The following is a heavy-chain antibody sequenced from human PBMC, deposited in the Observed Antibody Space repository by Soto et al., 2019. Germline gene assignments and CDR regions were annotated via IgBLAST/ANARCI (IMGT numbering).Heavy chain of an antibody. CDR2: IFYSGST. Sequence: PSETLSLTCTVSGGSISSSSYYWGWIRQPPGKGLEWIGSIFYSGSTNYNPSLKSRVTISADTSRNQFSLKVSSVTAADKAVYYCARGWDANSWGQGTLVTVSS. CDR3: ARGWDANS. V-gene: IGHV4-39*07. D-gene: IGHD6-19*01. J-gene: IGHJ4*02. CDR1: GGSISSSSYY.